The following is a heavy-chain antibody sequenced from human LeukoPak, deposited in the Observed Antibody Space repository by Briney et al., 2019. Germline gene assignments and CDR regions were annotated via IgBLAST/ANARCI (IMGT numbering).Heavy chain of an antibody. CDR1: GFTFSRYW. D-gene: IGHD3-9*01. CDR3: ARVNYDILTGYLSYFDY. V-gene: IGHV3-7*04. J-gene: IGHJ4*02. CDR2: IKQDGSET. Sequence: GGSLRLSCAASGFTFSRYWMSWVRQAPGKGLEWGAIIKQDGSETYYVDSVKGRFTISRDSAKNSLYLQMNSLRAEDTAVYYCARVNYDILTGYLSYFDYWGQGTLVTVSS.